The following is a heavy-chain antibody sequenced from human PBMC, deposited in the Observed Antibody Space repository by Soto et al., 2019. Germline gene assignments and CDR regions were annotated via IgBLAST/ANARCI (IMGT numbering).Heavy chain of an antibody. V-gene: IGHV3-33*07. CDR1: GFTFKTYG. CDR3: CGSDYYDTTGHFYVGPPQS. CDR2: IWYDGSNK. Sequence: QVQLVESGGGVVQPGRSLRLSCVASGFTFKTYGMYWVRQAPGKGLEWVAIIWYDGSNKYYADAVKGRFTISRDNSKDTLYLQMDYLTAADTAVYYCCGSDYYDTTGHFYVGPPQSWGQGTLVTVS. J-gene: IGHJ5*02. D-gene: IGHD3-22*01.